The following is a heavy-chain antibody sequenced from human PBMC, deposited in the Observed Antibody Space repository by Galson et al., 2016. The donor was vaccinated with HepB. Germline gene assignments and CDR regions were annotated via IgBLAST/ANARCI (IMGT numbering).Heavy chain of an antibody. D-gene: IGHD3-16*02. CDR2: ISSSSTYI. CDR1: GFTFSNYA. CDR3: ARDSVWGTYRLTPYYFDY. J-gene: IGHJ4*02. V-gene: IGHV3-21*01. Sequence: LRLSCAASGFTFSNYAMSWVRQAPGKGLEWVSSISSSSTYIYCADSVKGRFTISRDNAKNSLHLQMNSLRAEDTAVYFCARDSVWGTYRLTPYYFDYWGQGTLVTVSS.